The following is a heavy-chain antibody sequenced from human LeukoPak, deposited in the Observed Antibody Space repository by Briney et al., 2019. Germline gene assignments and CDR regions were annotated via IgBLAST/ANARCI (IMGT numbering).Heavy chain of an antibody. Sequence: GGSLRLSCAASGFTFSSYWMHWVRQAPGKGLVWVSRINSDGSSTSYADSVKGRFTISRDNAKNTLYLQMNSLRAEDTAVYYCARGPPRAPYFWSGYYENYFDYWGQGTLVTVSS. CDR2: INSDGSST. V-gene: IGHV3-74*01. J-gene: IGHJ4*02. D-gene: IGHD3-3*01. CDR1: GFTFSSYW. CDR3: ARGPPRAPYFWSGYYENYFDY.